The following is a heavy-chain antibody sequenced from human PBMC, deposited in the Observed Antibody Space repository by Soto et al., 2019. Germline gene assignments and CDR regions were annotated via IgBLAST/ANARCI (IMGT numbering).Heavy chain of an antibody. CDR1: GYTLTELS. CDR3: ATRATVGIYYYYGLDV. J-gene: IGHJ6*02. D-gene: IGHD4-17*01. Sequence: ASVKVSCKVSGYTLTELSIHWVRQAPGKGLEWMGGFDPEDGETIYAQNFQGRVTMTDDTSTDTAYMELSSLRSEDTAVYYCATRATVGIYYYYGLDVWVQGTTVTVSS. CDR2: FDPEDGET. V-gene: IGHV1-24*01.